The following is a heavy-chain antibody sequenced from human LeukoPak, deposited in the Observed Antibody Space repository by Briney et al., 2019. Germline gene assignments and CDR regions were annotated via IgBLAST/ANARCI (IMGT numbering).Heavy chain of an antibody. CDR1: GYTFTSYY. D-gene: IGHD5-18*01. J-gene: IGHJ4*02. V-gene: IGHV1-46*01. Sequence: VASVKVSCKASGYTFTSYYMHWVRQAPGQGLEWMGIINPSGGSTSYAQKFQGRVTMTRDMSTSTVYMELSSLRSEDTAVYYCARVQRGYSYPPSGLQIDYWGQGTLVTVSS. CDR2: INPSGGST. CDR3: ARVQRGYSYPPSGLQIDY.